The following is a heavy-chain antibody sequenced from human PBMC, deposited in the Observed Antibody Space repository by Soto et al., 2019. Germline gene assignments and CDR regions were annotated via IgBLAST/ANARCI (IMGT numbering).Heavy chain of an antibody. D-gene: IGHD1-20*01. CDR2: ISYDGSNK. Sequence: GCLRLSCTASGFTFSSYGMHGVRQAPGKGLEWVAVISYDGSNKYYADSVKGRFTISRDNSKNTLYLQMNSLRAEDTAVYYCAKDITGSYYYGMDVWGQGTKVTVSS. J-gene: IGHJ6*02. CDR1: GFTFSSYG. CDR3: AKDITGSYYYGMDV. V-gene: IGHV3-30*18.